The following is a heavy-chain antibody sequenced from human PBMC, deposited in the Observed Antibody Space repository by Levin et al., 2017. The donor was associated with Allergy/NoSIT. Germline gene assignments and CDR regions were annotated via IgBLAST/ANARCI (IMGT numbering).Heavy chain of an antibody. D-gene: IGHD3-10*01. CDR2: IYYSGST. Sequence: KASETLSLTCTVSGGSISSGGYYWSWIRQHPGKGLEWIGYIYYSGSTYYNPSLKSRVTISVDTSKNQFSLKLSSVTAADTAVYYCARDFRGPGWFGESNWYFDLWGRGTLVTVSS. J-gene: IGHJ2*01. CDR3: ARDFRGPGWFGESNWYFDL. CDR1: GGSISSGGYY. V-gene: IGHV4-31*03.